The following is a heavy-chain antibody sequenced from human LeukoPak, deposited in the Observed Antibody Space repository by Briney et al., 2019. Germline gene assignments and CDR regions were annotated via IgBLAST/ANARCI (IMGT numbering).Heavy chain of an antibody. J-gene: IGHJ4*02. V-gene: IGHV1-46*01. Sequence: ASVKVSCKASGYTFTSYYMHWVRQAPGQGLEWMGRINPSGGSTSYAQKFQGRVTMTRDMSTSTVYMALSSLRSEDTAVYYCARALLRLGELSFAYYFDYWGQGTLVTVSS. CDR2: INPSGGST. CDR3: ARALLRLGELSFAYYFDY. D-gene: IGHD3-16*02. CDR1: GYTFTSYY.